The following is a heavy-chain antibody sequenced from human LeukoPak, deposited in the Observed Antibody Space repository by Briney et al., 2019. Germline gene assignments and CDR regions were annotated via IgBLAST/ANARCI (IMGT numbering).Heavy chain of an antibody. Sequence: GASVKVSCKASGGTFSSYAISWVRQAPGQGLEWMGGIIPIFGTANYAQKFQVRVTITADESTSTAYMELSSLRSEDTAVYYCAREYYDILTGYYNDYWGQGTLVTVSS. CDR3: AREYYDILTGYYNDY. CDR2: IIPIFGTA. V-gene: IGHV1-69*13. D-gene: IGHD3-9*01. J-gene: IGHJ4*02. CDR1: GGTFSSYA.